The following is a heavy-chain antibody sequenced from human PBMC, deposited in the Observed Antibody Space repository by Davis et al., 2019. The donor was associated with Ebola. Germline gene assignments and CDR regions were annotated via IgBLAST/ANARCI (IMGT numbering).Heavy chain of an antibody. CDR2: IYYSGST. Sequence: PSETLSLTCTVSGGSISSSSYYWGWIRQPPGKGLEWIGSIYYSGSTYYNPSLKSRVTISVDTSKNQFSLKLSSVTAADTAVYYCASPRITMLYGMDVWGQGTTVTVSS. J-gene: IGHJ6*02. V-gene: IGHV4-39*01. D-gene: IGHD3-10*01. CDR1: GGSISSSSYY. CDR3: ASPRITMLYGMDV.